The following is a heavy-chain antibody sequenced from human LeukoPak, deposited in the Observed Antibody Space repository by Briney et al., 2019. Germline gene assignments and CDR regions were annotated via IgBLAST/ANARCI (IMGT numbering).Heavy chain of an antibody. J-gene: IGHJ4*02. V-gene: IGHV3-66*01. CDR2: IYSGGST. CDR1: GFTVSSNY. Sequence: GGSLRLSCAASGFTVSSNYMSWVRDAPGKGLEWVSVIYSGGSTYYADSVKGRFTISSDNSKNTLYLQMNSLRAEDTAVYYCARDKQDYDSSGYYDYWGQGTLVTVSS. CDR3: ARDKQDYDSSGYYDY. D-gene: IGHD3-22*01.